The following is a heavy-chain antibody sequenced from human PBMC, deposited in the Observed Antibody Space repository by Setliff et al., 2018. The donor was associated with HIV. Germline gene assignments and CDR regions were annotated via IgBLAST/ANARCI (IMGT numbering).Heavy chain of an antibody. CDR3: ARAGYHGSISYWEYFHY. D-gene: IGHD3-22*01. CDR1: GGSISSHY. CDR2: IYYNGIT. J-gene: IGHJ1*01. Sequence: SETLSLTCTVSGGSISSHYWSWIRQAPGKGLEWIASIYYNGITNYNPSLKSRVIISVDTSKNQFSLKLSSVTAADTGVYYCARAGYHGSISYWEYFHYWGQGTLVTVSS. V-gene: IGHV4-59*11.